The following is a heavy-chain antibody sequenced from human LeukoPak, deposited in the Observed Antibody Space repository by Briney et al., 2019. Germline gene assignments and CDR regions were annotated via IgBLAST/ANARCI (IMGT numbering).Heavy chain of an antibody. Sequence: GGSLRLSCAASGFTVSSNYMSWVRQAPGKGLEWVLVIYSGGSTYYADSVKGRFTISRDNSKNTLYLQMNSLRAEDTAVYYCAREAIVGATTEYYFDYWGQGTLVTVSS. D-gene: IGHD1-26*01. J-gene: IGHJ4*02. CDR1: GFTVSSNY. CDR2: IYSGGST. V-gene: IGHV3-53*01. CDR3: AREAIVGATTEYYFDY.